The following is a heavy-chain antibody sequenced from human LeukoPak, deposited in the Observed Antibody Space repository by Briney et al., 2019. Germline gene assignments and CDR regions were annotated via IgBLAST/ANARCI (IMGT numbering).Heavy chain of an antibody. Sequence: ASVKVSCKASGYTFSSDGISWVRQAPGQGLEWMGWISSYNGNTKYAEKLQGRVTMTTDTSTSTAYMELRSLRSDDTGVYYCARVQLERSGEPFDYWGQGTLVTVSS. V-gene: IGHV1-18*01. CDR3: ARVQLERSGEPFDY. CDR1: GYTFSSDG. J-gene: IGHJ4*02. D-gene: IGHD1-1*01. CDR2: ISSYNGNT.